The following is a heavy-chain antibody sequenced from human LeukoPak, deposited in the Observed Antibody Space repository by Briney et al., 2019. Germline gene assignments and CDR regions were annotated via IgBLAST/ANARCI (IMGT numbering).Heavy chain of an antibody. V-gene: IGHV5-51*01. D-gene: IGHD3-10*01. CDR2: IYPGDSDT. J-gene: IGHJ4*02. CDR1: GYSFTSYW. CDR3: ARRYYYASGSYYVPYYFDY. Sequence: GESLKISCKGSGYSFTSYWIGWVRQMPGKGLEWMGIIYPGDSDTRYSPSFQGQVTISADKSISTAYLQWSSLKASDTAMCYCARRYYYASGSYYVPYYFDYWGQGTLVTVSS.